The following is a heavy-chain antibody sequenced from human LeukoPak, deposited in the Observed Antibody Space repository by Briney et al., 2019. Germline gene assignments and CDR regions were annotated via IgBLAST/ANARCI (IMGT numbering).Heavy chain of an antibody. D-gene: IGHD3-22*01. J-gene: IGHJ4*02. V-gene: IGHV3-30*02. Sequence: GGSLRLSCAASGFTFSSYGMHWVRQAPGKGLEWVAFIRYDGSNKYYADSVKGRFTISRDNSKNTLYLQMNSLRAEDTAVYYCAKDPYYYDSSGYFDYWGQGTLVAVSS. CDR3: AKDPYYYDSSGYFDY. CDR1: GFTFSSYG. CDR2: IRYDGSNK.